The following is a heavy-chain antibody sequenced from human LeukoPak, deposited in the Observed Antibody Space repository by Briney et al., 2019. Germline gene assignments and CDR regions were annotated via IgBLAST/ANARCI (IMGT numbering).Heavy chain of an antibody. D-gene: IGHD2-2*01. V-gene: IGHV4-34*01. Sequence: SETLSLTCAVYGGSFSGYYWSWIRQPPGKGLEWIGEINYSGSTNYNPSLKSRVTISVDTSKNQFSLKLSSVTAADTAVYYCAKIVVVPAANWFDPWGQGTLVTVSS. CDR1: GGSFSGYY. CDR3: AKIVVVPAANWFDP. CDR2: INYSGST. J-gene: IGHJ5*02.